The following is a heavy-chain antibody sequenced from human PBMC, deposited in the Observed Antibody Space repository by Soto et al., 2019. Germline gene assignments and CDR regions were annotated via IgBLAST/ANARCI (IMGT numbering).Heavy chain of an antibody. J-gene: IGHJ6*02. CDR3: AKAAVLRFLQWLEGMDL. CDR1: GFTFSSYG. D-gene: IGHD3-3*01. Sequence: GGSLRLSCAASGFTFSSYGMHWVRQAPGKGLEWVAVISYDGSNKYYADSVKGRFTISRDNSKNTLYLQMNSLRAEDTAVYYCAKAAVLRFLQWLEGMDLWGQGTPVTVSS. CDR2: ISYDGSNK. V-gene: IGHV3-30*18.